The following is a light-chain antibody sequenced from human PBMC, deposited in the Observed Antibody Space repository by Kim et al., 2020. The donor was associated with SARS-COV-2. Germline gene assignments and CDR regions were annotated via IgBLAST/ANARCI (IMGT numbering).Light chain of an antibody. CDR2: AAS. CDR1: QVISIF. CDR3: LQHQTLPYT. Sequence: DIQMTQSPSSLSASVGARVTITCRASQVISIFLAWFQQKPGEAPKRLIYAASSLQSGVPSRFSGSGSGTEFTLTISSLQPEDFATYYCLQHQTLPYTFGQRTKQEI. J-gene: IGKJ2*01. V-gene: IGKV1-17*03.